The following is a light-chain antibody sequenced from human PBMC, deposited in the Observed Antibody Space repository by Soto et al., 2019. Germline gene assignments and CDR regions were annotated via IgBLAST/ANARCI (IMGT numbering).Light chain of an antibody. J-gene: IGKJ4*01. CDR2: AAS. CDR3: QQLTSNPLT. CDR1: QGITNS. Sequence: DIQLTQSPSFLSASVGDSVTITCRASQGITNSLAWYQQKPRKAPNLLIYAASTLQGGVPSRFSGSGSGTDFTLTISSLQPEDFATYYCQQLTSNPLTFGGGTKVEIK. V-gene: IGKV1-9*01.